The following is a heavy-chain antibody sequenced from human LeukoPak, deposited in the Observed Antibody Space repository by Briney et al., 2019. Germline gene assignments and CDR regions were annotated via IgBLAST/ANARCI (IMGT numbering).Heavy chain of an antibody. D-gene: IGHD6-13*01. CDR1: GFTFSSYA. Sequence: GGSLILSCAASGFTFSSYAMGWVRQAPGKGLEWVSSLSGSGGTTYYADSVKGRFTISRDNANNRLYLQMNIVRAEDTALYYCAKDVLDSINWSRGDYWGQGTLVTVSS. CDR3: AKDVLDSINWSRGDY. J-gene: IGHJ4*02. V-gene: IGHV3-23*01. CDR2: LSGSGGTT.